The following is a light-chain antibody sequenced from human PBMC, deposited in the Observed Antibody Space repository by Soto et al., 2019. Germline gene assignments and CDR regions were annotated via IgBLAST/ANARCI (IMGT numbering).Light chain of an antibody. Sequence: DIQMTQSPSSLSASVGDRVTITCRASQSSSSYLNWYQQKPGKAPKLLIYAASSLQSGVPSRFSGSGSGTDFTITISSLQPEDFATYYCQQSYSTPYTFGRGTKVE. CDR2: AAS. CDR3: QQSYSTPYT. J-gene: IGKJ4*01. V-gene: IGKV1-39*01. CDR1: QSSSSY.